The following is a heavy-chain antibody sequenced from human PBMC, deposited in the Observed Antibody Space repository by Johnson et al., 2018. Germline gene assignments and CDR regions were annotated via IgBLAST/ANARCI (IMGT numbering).Heavy chain of an antibody. D-gene: IGHD3-22*01. V-gene: IGHV3-23*04. Sequence: VQLVQSGGGVVQPGRSLRLSCAASGFTFSNYAMSWVRQAPGKGLEWVSSITAGGGQTYYADSVKGRFTISRDNSKNSLYLHLDSLGAEDTAVYYGAKVNEYFDSSGYSEGTFEIWGQGTMVTVSS. CDR1: GFTFSNYA. J-gene: IGHJ3*02. CDR3: AKVNEYFDSSGYSEGTFEI. CDR2: ITAGGGQT.